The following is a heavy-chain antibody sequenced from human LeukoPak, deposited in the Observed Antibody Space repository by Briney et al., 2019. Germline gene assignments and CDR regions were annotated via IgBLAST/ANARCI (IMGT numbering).Heavy chain of an antibody. J-gene: IGHJ4*02. D-gene: IGHD1-26*01. V-gene: IGHV3-23*01. CDR1: GFTFRNYA. CDR2: ISASGGST. Sequence: GGSLRLSCAASGFTFRNYAMTWVRQAPGKGLEWVSAISASGGSTYYADSMKGRFTISRDNSKNTLYLQMNSLRAEDTAVYYCAKAGGELLYYFDYWGQGTLVTVSS. CDR3: AKAGGELLYYFDY.